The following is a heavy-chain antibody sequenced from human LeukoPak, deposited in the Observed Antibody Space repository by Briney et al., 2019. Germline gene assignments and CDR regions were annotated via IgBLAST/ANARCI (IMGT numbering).Heavy chain of an antibody. Sequence: SETLSLTCTVSGYSISSGYYWGWIRQPPGKGLEWIGSIYHSGSTYYNPSLKSRVTISVDTSKNQFSLKLRSVTAADTAVYYCARRRTTFPHFDDWGQGTLVTVSS. J-gene: IGHJ4*02. CDR3: ARRRTTFPHFDD. CDR1: GYSISSGYY. V-gene: IGHV4-38-2*02. D-gene: IGHD1-7*01. CDR2: IYHSGST.